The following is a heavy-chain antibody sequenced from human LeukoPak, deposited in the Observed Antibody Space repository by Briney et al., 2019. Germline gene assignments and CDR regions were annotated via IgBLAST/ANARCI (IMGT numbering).Heavy chain of an antibody. V-gene: IGHV1-2*02. J-gene: IGHJ6*03. D-gene: IGHD3-3*01. CDR3: ARDSDVLRFLEWLSAMDV. Sequence: ASVKVSCKASGYTFTGYYMHWVRQAPGQGLEWMGWINPNSGGTNYAQKFQGRVTMTRDTSISTAYMELSRLRSDDTAVYYCARDSDVLRFLEWLSAMDVWGKGTTVTVSS. CDR2: INPNSGGT. CDR1: GYTFTGYY.